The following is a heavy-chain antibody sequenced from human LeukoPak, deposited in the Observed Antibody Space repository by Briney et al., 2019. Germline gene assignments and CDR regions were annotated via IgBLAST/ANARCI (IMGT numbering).Heavy chain of an antibody. Sequence: PSETLSLTCGVSGTSFTSYYWSWIRQTPGKGLEWIGEVNHSGYTNMNPSLKSRVTISVDTSKNQFPLMMTSVTAADTAVYFCARMTTGHDYWGQGTLFTVSS. D-gene: IGHD4-17*01. V-gene: IGHV4-34*01. CDR2: VNHSGYT. CDR1: GTSFTSYY. CDR3: ARMTTGHDY. J-gene: IGHJ4*02.